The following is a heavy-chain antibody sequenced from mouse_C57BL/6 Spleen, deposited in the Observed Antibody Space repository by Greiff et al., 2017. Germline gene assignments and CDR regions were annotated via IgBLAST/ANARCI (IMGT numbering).Heavy chain of an antibody. Sequence: EVHLVESGGGLVQPGGSLKLSCAASGFTFSDYGMAWVRQAPRKGPEWVAFISNLAYSIYYADTVTGRFTIARENAKNTLYLERSSLRSEDTAMYYCARRATVVATDAMDYWGQGTSVTVSS. J-gene: IGHJ4*01. CDR3: ARRATVVATDAMDY. CDR2: ISNLAYSI. D-gene: IGHD1-1*01. V-gene: IGHV5-15*01. CDR1: GFTFSDYG.